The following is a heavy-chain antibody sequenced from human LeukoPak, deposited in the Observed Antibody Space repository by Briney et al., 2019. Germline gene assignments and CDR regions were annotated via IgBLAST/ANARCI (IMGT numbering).Heavy chain of an antibody. CDR1: GFTVISNY. CDR2: IYSGGDT. J-gene: IGHJ4*02. Sequence: GGSLRLSCAASGFTVISNYMSWVRQAPGKGLEWVSVIYSGGDTYYADSVKGRFTISRDNSKNTLYLQMNSLRAEDTAVYYCAKDLGYSGYDPLGLWGQGTLVTVSS. D-gene: IGHD5-12*01. CDR3: AKDLGYSGYDPLGL. V-gene: IGHV3-66*02.